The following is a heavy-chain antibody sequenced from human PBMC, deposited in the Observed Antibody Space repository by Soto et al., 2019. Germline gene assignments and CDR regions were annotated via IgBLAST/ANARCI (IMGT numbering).Heavy chain of an antibody. V-gene: IGHV3-23*01. D-gene: IGHD1-26*01. Sequence: PGGSLRLSCVASGFTFSNFAMTWVRQPPGKGLEWVSVISDSGDTTFHADSVKGRFTISRDNSKKTVYLQMNSLRAEDTAVYYCAKAARATTLYNFDFWGQGTLVTSPQ. CDR3: AKAARATTLYNFDF. J-gene: IGHJ4*01. CDR1: GFTFSNFA. CDR2: ISDSGDTT.